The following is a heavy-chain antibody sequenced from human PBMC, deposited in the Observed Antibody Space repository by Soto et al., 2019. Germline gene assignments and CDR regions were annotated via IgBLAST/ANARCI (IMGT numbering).Heavy chain of an antibody. D-gene: IGHD3-16*01. CDR2: ISNSGSTI. J-gene: IGHJ5*02. Sequence: QVQLVESGGGLVKPGGSLRLSCAASGFTFSDYYMSWIRQAPGKGLEWVAYISNSGSTIYYADSVKGRFTISRDNAKNSLYLQMNSLTVEDTAMYYCAQMPYPWGWFDPWGQGTLVTVSS. V-gene: IGHV3-11*01. CDR3: AQMPYPWGWFDP. CDR1: GFTFSDYY.